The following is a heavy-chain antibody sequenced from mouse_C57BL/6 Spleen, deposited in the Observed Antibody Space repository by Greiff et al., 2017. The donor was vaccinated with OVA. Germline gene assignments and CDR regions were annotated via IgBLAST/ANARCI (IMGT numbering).Heavy chain of an antibody. Sequence: VQLQQSGPELVKPGASVKISCKASGYAFSSSWMNWVKQRPGKGLEWIGRMYPGDGDTNYNGKFKGKATLTADKSSSTAYMQLSSLTSEDSAVYFCARDSSGLYYFDYWGQGTTLTVSS. CDR2: MYPGDGDT. CDR1: GYAFSSSW. V-gene: IGHV1-82*01. D-gene: IGHD3-2*02. J-gene: IGHJ2*01. CDR3: ARDSSGLYYFDY.